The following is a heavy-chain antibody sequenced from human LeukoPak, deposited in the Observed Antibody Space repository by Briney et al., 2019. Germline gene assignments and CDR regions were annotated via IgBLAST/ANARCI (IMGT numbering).Heavy chain of an antibody. J-gene: IGHJ6*03. V-gene: IGHV4-34*01. Sequence: GSLRLSCAASGFTVSNNMSWIRQPPGKGLEWIGEINHSGSTNYNPSLKSRVTISVDTSKNQFSLKLSSVTAADTAVYYCARVGYSSSWYDNYYYYYMDVWGKGTTVTVSS. CDR2: INHSGST. CDR3: ARVGYSSSWYDNYYYYYMDV. D-gene: IGHD6-13*01. CDR1: GFTVSNNM.